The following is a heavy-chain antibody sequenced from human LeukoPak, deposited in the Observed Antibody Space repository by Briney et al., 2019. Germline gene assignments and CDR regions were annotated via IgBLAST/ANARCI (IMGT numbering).Heavy chain of an antibody. D-gene: IGHD2-2*01. J-gene: IGHJ6*02. CDR1: GFTFSSYG. V-gene: IGHV3-30*18. CDR3: AKDRGCSSTSCYYRSYYYYYGMDV. Sequence: GRSLRLSCAASGFTFSSYGMHWVRRAPGKGLEWVAVISYDGSNKYYADSVKGRLTISRDNSKNTLYLQMNSLRAEDTAVYYCAKDRGCSSTSCYYRSYYYYYGMDVWGQGTTVTVSS. CDR2: ISYDGSNK.